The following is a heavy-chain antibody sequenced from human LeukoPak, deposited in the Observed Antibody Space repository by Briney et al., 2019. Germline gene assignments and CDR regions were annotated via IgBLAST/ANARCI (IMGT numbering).Heavy chain of an antibody. CDR1: GFTFSSYS. J-gene: IGHJ4*02. Sequence: GGSLRLSCAASGFTFSSYSMNWVRQAPGKGLEWVSSISSSSSYIYYADSVKGRFTISRDNAKNSLYLQMNSLRAEDTAVYYCARVKGYCSGGSCYAVYFDYWGQGTLVTVSS. CDR2: ISSSSSYI. D-gene: IGHD2-15*01. V-gene: IGHV3-21*01. CDR3: ARVKGYCSGGSCYAVYFDY.